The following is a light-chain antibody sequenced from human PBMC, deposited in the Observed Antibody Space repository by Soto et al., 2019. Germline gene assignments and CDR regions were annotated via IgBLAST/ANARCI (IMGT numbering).Light chain of an antibody. CDR2: AAS. CDR3: QQSYSTPPYT. V-gene: IGKV1-39*01. CDR1: QTIGIY. Sequence: DIQMTQSPSSLSASVGDRVTITCRASQTIGIYLNWYQQKPKTAPKLLIFAASILQRGVPSRFSGSGSGTDSTFTISTLQPEDVAIYYCQQSYSTPPYTFGQGTKMEIK. J-gene: IGKJ2*01.